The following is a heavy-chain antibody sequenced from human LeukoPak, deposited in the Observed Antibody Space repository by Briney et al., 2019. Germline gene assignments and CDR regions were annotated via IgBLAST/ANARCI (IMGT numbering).Heavy chain of an antibody. D-gene: IGHD3-22*01. Sequence: SETLSLTCTVSGGSISSYYWSWIRQPPGKGLEWIGYIYYSGSTNYNPSLKSRVTISVDTSKNQFSLKLSSVTAADTAVYYCARGGSSGYYYFMPLDYWGQGTLVTVCS. CDR3: ARGGSSGYYYFMPLDY. CDR1: GGSISSYY. CDR2: IYYSGST. J-gene: IGHJ4*02. V-gene: IGHV4-59*01.